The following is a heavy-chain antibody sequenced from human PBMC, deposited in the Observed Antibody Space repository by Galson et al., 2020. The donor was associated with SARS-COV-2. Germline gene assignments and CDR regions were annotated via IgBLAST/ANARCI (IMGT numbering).Heavy chain of an antibody. CDR1: GFTFSSYA. CDR2: ISGSGGST. Sequence: TGGSLRLSCAASGFTFSSYAMSWVRQAPGKGLEWVSAISGSGGSTYYADSVKGRFTISRDNSKNTLYLQMNSLRAEDTAVYYWAKTRRGYCSGGSCYSEYYYGMDFWGQVTTVTVSS. J-gene: IGHJ6*02. CDR3: AKTRRGYCSGGSCYSEYYYGMDF. V-gene: IGHV3-23*01. D-gene: IGHD2-15*01.